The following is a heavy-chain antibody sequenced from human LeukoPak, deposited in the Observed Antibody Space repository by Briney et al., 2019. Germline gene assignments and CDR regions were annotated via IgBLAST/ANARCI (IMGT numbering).Heavy chain of an antibody. CDR2: IWYDGTNK. V-gene: IGHV3-33*06. CDR3: ANRDPSSWYVY. Sequence: PWGSLRLSCAASGFTFSSFGMHWVRQAPGKGLEWVAVIWYDGTNKYYADSVKGRFTISRDNSKNTLYLQMNSLRAEDTAVYYCANRDPSSWYVYWGQGTLVTVSS. J-gene: IGHJ4*02. CDR1: GFTFSSFG. D-gene: IGHD6-13*01.